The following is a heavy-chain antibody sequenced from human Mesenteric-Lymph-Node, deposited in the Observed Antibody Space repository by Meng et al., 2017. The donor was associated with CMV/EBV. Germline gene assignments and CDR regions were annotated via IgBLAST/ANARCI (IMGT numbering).Heavy chain of an antibody. CDR2: IYHSGST. J-gene: IGHJ4*02. D-gene: IGHD5-12*01. CDR1: GGSISSSNW. CDR3: ARASGYYSTYFDS. V-gene: IGHV4-4*02. Sequence: CAVSGGSISSSNWWNWVRQPPGKGLEWIGEIYHSGSTNYSPSLKTRVTISVNKSKNQFSLKLSSVTAADTAAYYCARASGYYSTYFDSWGQGTLVTVSS.